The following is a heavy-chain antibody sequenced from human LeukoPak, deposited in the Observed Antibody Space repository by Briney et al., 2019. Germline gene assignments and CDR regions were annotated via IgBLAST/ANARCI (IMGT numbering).Heavy chain of an antibody. CDR1: GFTFSSYG. CDR3: ARVVPVATPDY. CDR2: IWYDGSNK. J-gene: IGHJ4*02. D-gene: IGHD5-12*01. V-gene: IGHV3-33*01. Sequence: GGSLRLSCAASGFTFSSYGMHWVRQAPGKGLEWVAVIWYDGSNKYYADSVKGRFTISRDNSKNTLYLQMNSLRAEDTAVYYCARVVPVATPDYWGQGTLVTVSS.